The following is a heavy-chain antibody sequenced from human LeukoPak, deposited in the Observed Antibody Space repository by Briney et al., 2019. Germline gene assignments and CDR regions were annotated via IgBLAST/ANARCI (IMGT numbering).Heavy chain of an antibody. Sequence: GGSLRLSCAASGFTVSSDYMSWVRQAPGKGLEWVSVIYSGGSTYYADSVKGRFTISRDNSKNTLYLQMNSLRAEDTAVYYCARAYSSRTFDYWGQGTLVTVSS. D-gene: IGHD6-13*01. CDR3: ARAYSSRTFDY. J-gene: IGHJ4*02. CDR2: IYSGGST. CDR1: GFTVSSDY. V-gene: IGHV3-53*01.